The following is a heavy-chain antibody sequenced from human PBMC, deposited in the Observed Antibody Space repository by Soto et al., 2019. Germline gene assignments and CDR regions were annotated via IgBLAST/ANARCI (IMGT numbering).Heavy chain of an antibody. D-gene: IGHD3-10*01. CDR2: ISSSSSYI. J-gene: IGHJ6*02. Sequence: PGGSLRLSCAASGFTFSSYSMNWVRQAPGKGLEWVSSISSSSSYIYYADSVKGRFTISRDNAKNSLYLQMNSLRAEDTAVYYCARGVARVPHYSGMDVCGQGTTVIVS. CDR1: GFTFSSYS. CDR3: ARGVARVPHYSGMDV. V-gene: IGHV3-21*01.